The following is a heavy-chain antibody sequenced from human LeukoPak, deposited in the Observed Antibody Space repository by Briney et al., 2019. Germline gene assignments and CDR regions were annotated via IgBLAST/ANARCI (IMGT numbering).Heavy chain of an antibody. CDR3: ARRVEWIAAAGNPDWFDP. CDR1: GYTFPRYD. V-gene: IGHV1-8*01. J-gene: IGHJ5*02. D-gene: IGHD6-13*01. Sequence: ASVKDSCQASGYTFPRYDINWLRQASGQGLEWMGLMHPNSGYSGYALKCQGRVTMTRNTSISTAYMELSSLRSEDTAVYYCARRVEWIAAAGNPDWFDPWGQGTLVTVSS. CDR2: MHPNSGYS.